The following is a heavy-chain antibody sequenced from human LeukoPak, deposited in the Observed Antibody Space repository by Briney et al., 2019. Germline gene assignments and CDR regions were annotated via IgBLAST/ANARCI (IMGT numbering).Heavy chain of an antibody. CDR2: ISGGDNST. Sequence: GGSLRLSCAASGFTFSSYAVSWVRQAPGKGLEWVSSISGGDNSTYYADSVKGRFTISRDNSKNTLYLQMNSLRAGVTAVYYCAKSFRVTYCTGGSCYSKPAPFDYWGHGTLVTVSS. J-gene: IGHJ4*01. V-gene: IGHV3-23*01. CDR3: AKSFRVTYCTGGSCYSKPAPFDY. CDR1: GFTFSSYA. D-gene: IGHD2-15*01.